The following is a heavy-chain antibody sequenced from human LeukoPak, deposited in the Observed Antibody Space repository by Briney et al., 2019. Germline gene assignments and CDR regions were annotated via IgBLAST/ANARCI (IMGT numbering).Heavy chain of an antibody. CDR2: ISGSGGST. CDR1: GFTFSSYA. Sequence: GGSLRLSWAASGFTFSSYAMSWVRQAPGKGLEWVSAISGSGGSTYYADSVKGRFTISRDNSKNTLYLQMNSLRAEDTAVYYCEIGYCSSTSCPGAFDIWGQGTMVTVSS. V-gene: IGHV3-23*01. J-gene: IGHJ3*02. CDR3: EIGYCSSTSCPGAFDI. D-gene: IGHD2-2*01.